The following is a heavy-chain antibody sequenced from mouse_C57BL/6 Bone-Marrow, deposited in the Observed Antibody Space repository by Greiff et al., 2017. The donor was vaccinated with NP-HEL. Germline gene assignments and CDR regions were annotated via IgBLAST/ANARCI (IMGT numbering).Heavy chain of an antibody. Sequence: VKLQESGAELVKPGASVKISCKASGYTFTDYYINWVKQRPGQGLEWIGKIGPGSGSTYYNEKFKGKATLTADKSSSTAYMQLSSLTSEDSAVYFCARRGDYYGSSYYWYFEVWGTGSTVTVSS. CDR1: GYTFTDYY. V-gene: IGHV1-77*01. CDR3: ARRGDYYGSSYYWYFEV. J-gene: IGHJ1*03. CDR2: IGPGSGST. D-gene: IGHD1-1*01.